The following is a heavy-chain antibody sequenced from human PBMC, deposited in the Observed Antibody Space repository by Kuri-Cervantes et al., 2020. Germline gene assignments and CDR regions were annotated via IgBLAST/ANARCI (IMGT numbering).Heavy chain of an antibody. CDR1: GFTFDDYA. J-gene: IGHJ1*01. D-gene: IGHD2-15*01. CDR3: ARDGGTYCSGGSCYRAEYFQH. V-gene: IGHV3-74*01. Sequence: GGSLRLSCAASGFTFDDYAMHWVRQAPGKGLVWVSRINSDGSSTSYADSVKGRFTISRDNSKNTFYLHMNSLRAEDTAVYYCARDGGTYCSGGSCYRAEYFQHWGQGTLVTVSS. CDR2: INSDGSST.